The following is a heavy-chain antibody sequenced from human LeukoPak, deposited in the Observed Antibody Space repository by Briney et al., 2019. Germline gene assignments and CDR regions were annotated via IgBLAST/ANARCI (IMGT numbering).Heavy chain of an antibody. CDR1: GGSVSSGSYY. CDR3: ARLVVPAAMGGFDY. D-gene: IGHD2-2*01. Sequence: SETLSLTCTVSGGSVSSGSYYWSWIRQSPGKGLEWIGSIYYSGTTNYNPSLKSRVTISVDTSKNQFSLKLSSVTAADTAVYYCARLVVPAAMGGFDYWGQGTLVTVSS. V-gene: IGHV4-61*01. J-gene: IGHJ4*02. CDR2: IYYSGTT.